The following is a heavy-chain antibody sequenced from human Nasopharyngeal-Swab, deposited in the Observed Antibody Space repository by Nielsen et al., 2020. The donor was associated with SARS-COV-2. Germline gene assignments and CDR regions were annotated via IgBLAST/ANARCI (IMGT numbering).Heavy chain of an antibody. CDR2: ISSSSSYI. CDR3: VRAGRMATVDY. V-gene: IGHV3-21*04. D-gene: IGHD5-24*01. CDR1: GFTFSSYS. Sequence: GGSLRLSCAASGFTFSSYSMNWVRQAPGKGLEWVSSISSSSSYIYYAGSVKGRFTISRDNAKNSLYLQMNSLRAEDTAVYYCVRAGRMATVDYWGQGTLVTVSS. J-gene: IGHJ4*02.